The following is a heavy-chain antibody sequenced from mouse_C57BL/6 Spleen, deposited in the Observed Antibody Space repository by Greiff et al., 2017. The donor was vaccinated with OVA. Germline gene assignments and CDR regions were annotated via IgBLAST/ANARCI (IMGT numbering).Heavy chain of an antibody. V-gene: IGHV8-12*01. D-gene: IGHD2-5*01. CDR3: ARRGYYSNYDGYAMDY. CDR2: IYWDDDK. Sequence: QVTLKECGPGILQSSQTLSLTCSFSGFSLSTSGMGVSWIRQPSGKGLEWLAHIYWDDDKRYNPSLKSRLTISKDTSSNQVFLKITSVDTADTATYYCARRGYYSNYDGYAMDYWGQGTSVTVSS. J-gene: IGHJ4*01. CDR1: GFSLSTSGMG.